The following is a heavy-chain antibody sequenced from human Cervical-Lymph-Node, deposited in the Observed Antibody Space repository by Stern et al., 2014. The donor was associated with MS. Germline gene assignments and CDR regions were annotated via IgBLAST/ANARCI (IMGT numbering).Heavy chain of an antibody. CDR2: IWYDGSQR. CDR1: GFTFSNCG. D-gene: IGHD3-22*01. V-gene: IGHV3-33*01. Sequence: VQLVESGGGVVQPGTSLRLSCEASGFTFSNCGMHWVRQAPGKGLEWVAVIWYDGSQRYYADSVKGRFTISRDNSKHTMFLQTNSLRAEDTAVYYCVRDKGYFDSRGYTYSWFDPWGQGTQVTVSS. CDR3: VRDKGYFDSRGYTYSWFDP. J-gene: IGHJ5*02.